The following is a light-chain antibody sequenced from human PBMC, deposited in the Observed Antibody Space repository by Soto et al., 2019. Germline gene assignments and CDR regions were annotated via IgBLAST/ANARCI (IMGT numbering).Light chain of an antibody. J-gene: IGKJ1*01. CDR3: QQYGISPLT. CDR2: KAS. CDR1: QSISSW. Sequence: DIQMTQAPSTLSASLGDRVTITCRASQSISSWLAWYQQKPGKAPKLLIYKASSLESGVPSRFSGSGSGTDFTLTISRLEPEDFAVYYCQQYGISPLTFGQGTKVDI. V-gene: IGKV1-5*03.